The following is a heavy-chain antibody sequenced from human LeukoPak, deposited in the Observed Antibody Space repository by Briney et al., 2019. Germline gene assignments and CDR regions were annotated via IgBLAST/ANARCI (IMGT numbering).Heavy chain of an antibody. CDR3: ARHSLVVRGEIDY. D-gene: IGHD3-10*01. Sequence: KPSETLSLTCAVYGGSFSGYYWSWIRQPPGKGLEWIGEINHSGSTNYNPSLKSRVTISVDTSKNQFSLKLSSVTAADTAVYYCARHSLVVRGEIDYWGQGTLVTVSS. V-gene: IGHV4-34*01. J-gene: IGHJ4*02. CDR1: GGSFSGYY. CDR2: INHSGST.